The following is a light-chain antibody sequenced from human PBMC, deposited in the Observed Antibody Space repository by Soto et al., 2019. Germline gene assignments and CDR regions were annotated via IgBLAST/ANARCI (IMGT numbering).Light chain of an antibody. Sequence: DIQMTQSPSSLSASVGDRVTLTCRASQGISTSLGWYQQTPGPAPNLLIYAAASSQRRGPSRFCGARAGREVTLTISSRQPEDYATYYCQQTNSFPLIFGGGTKVDIK. V-gene: IGKV1D-12*01. CDR3: QQTNSFPLI. CDR1: QGISTS. J-gene: IGKJ4*01. CDR2: AAA.